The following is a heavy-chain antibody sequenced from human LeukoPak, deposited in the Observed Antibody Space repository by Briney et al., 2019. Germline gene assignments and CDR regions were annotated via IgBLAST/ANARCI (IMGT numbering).Heavy chain of an antibody. CDR1: GFTVSSNY. Sequence: GGSLRLSCAASGFTVSSNYMSWVRQAPGKGLEWVSVIYSGGSTYYADSVKGRFTISRDNSKKTLYLQMNSLRAEDTAVYYCARDLFRMGWFDPWGQGTLVTVSS. CDR3: ARDLFRMGWFDP. D-gene: IGHD2-21*01. J-gene: IGHJ5*02. V-gene: IGHV3-66*02. CDR2: IYSGGST.